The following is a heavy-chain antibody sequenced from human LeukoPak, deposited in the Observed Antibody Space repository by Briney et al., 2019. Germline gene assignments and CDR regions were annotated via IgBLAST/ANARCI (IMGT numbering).Heavy chain of an antibody. CDR3: AKSGGYGLIDY. J-gene: IGHJ4*02. CDR1: GVSISSSYSY. D-gene: IGHD1-26*01. CDR2: IYSSGST. Sequence: PSQTLSLTCTVSGVSISSSYSYWGWIRQPPGMGLEWIGSIYSSGSTYYNASLQSRVTISIETSKNQISLRLNSVTAADTAMYYCAKSGGYGLIDYWGQGTLVTVSS. V-gene: IGHV4-39*01.